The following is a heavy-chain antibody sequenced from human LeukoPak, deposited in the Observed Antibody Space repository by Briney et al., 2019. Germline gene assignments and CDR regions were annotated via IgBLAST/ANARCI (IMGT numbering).Heavy chain of an antibody. Sequence: YAESVKGRFTISRDNSKNTLFLQMNSLRAEDTAVFYCAKRSGYTTGWFFDFWGQGTLVPVSS. D-gene: IGHD5-12*01. V-gene: IGHV3-23*01. CDR3: AKRSGYTTGWFFDF. J-gene: IGHJ4*02.